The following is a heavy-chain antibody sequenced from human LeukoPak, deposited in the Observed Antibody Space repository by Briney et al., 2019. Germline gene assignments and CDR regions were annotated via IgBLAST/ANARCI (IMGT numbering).Heavy chain of an antibody. J-gene: IGHJ4*02. CDR2: IRSSGSYT. CDR3: AKSIEYSTSGKVDY. V-gene: IGHV3-11*06. D-gene: IGHD6-6*01. CDR1: GFTFSDYY. Sequence: NPGGSLRLSCAACGFTFSDYYMSWIRQAPGKGLEWVSYIRSSGSYTNYADSVKGRFTISRDNAKNSLYLQMNSLRAEDTAVYYCAKSIEYSTSGKVDYWGQGTLVTVSS.